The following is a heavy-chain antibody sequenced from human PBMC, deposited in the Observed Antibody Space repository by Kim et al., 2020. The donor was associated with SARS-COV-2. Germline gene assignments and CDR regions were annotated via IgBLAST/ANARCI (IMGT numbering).Heavy chain of an antibody. Sequence: AQRFQGRVTMTADESTGTAYMGLSSLRSEDTAVYYCARAYMTAIRLFDPWGQGTLVTVSS. J-gene: IGHJ5*02. D-gene: IGHD2-21*02. V-gene: IGHV1-69*01. CDR3: ARAYMTAIRLFDP.